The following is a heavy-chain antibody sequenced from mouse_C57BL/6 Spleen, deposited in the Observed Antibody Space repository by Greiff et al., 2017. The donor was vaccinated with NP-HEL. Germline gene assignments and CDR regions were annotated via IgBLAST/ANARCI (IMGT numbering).Heavy chain of an antibody. CDR2: INPNNGGT. Sequence: VQLQQSGPELVKPGASVKMSCKASGYTFTDYNMHWVKQSHGKSLEWIGYINPNNGGTSYNQKFKGKATLTVNKSSSTAYMELRSLTSEDSAVYYVARGVGYERWAWFAYWGQGTLVTVSA. D-gene: IGHD2-2*01. CDR3: ARGVGYERWAWFAY. V-gene: IGHV1-22*01. J-gene: IGHJ3*01. CDR1: GYTFTDYN.